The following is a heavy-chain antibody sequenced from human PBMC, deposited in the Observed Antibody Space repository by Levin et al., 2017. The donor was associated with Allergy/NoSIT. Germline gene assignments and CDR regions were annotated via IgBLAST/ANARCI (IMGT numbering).Heavy chain of an antibody. CDR2: IIPISGPP. J-gene: IGHJ4*02. Sequence: SGGSLRLSCKASEDTFNTYVISWVRQAPGQGLEWMGGIIPISGPPKYAQKFQGRVTISADESTSTVYMDLSSLTSADTALYYCARGGYYRGSGTYRENDFWGQGTLVTVSS. D-gene: IGHD3-10*01. V-gene: IGHV1-69*01. CDR1: EDTFNTYV. CDR3: ARGGYYRGSGTYRENDF.